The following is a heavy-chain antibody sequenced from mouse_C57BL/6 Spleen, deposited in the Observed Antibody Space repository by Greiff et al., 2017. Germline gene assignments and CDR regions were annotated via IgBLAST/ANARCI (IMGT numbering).Heavy chain of an antibody. J-gene: IGHJ4*01. CDR3: ARGDYDEDYAMDY. D-gene: IGHD2-4*01. V-gene: IGHV3-6*01. CDR1: GYSITSGYY. CDR2: ISYDGSN. Sequence: QSGPGLVKPSQSLSLTCSVTGYSITSGYYWNWIRQFPGNKLEWMGYISYDGSNNYNPSLKNRISITRDTSKNQFFLKLNSVTTEDTATYYCARGDYDEDYAMDYWGQGTSVTVSS.